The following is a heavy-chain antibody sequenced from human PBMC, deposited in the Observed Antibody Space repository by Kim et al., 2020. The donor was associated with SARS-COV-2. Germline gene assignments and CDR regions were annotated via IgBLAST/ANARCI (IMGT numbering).Heavy chain of an antibody. V-gene: IGHV3-33*06. J-gene: IGHJ6*02. Sequence: GRCTISRDNSKNTLYLQMNSLRAEDTAVYYCAKVQRYSINGEYYYYGMDVWGQGTTVTVSS. CDR3: AKVQRYSINGEYYYYGMDV. D-gene: IGHD4-4*01.